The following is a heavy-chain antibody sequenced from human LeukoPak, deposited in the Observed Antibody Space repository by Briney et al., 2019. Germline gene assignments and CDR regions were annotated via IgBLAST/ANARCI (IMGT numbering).Heavy chain of an antibody. V-gene: IGHV1-58*02. CDR3: AAPGDILTGYGAFDI. Sequence: SVKVSCKASGFTFTSSAMQWVRQARGQRLEWIGWIVVGSGNTNYAQKFQERVTITRDMSTSTAYMELSSLRSEDTAVYYCAAPGDILTGYGAFDIWGQGTMVTVSS. J-gene: IGHJ3*02. CDR2: IVVGSGNT. D-gene: IGHD3-9*01. CDR1: GFTFTSSA.